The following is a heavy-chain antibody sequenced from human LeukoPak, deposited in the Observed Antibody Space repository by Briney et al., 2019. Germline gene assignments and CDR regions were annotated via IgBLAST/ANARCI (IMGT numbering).Heavy chain of an antibody. V-gene: IGHV4-38-2*02. Sequence: PSETLSLTCTVSGYSISSGYYWGWIRQSPGKGLEWIGSIFHSGSTYYNPSLKTQVTISVDTSKNQFSLKLSSVTAADTAVYYCARLGWGIVGATPYFDYWGQGTLVTVSS. CDR2: IFHSGST. CDR3: ARLGWGIVGATPYFDY. J-gene: IGHJ4*02. D-gene: IGHD1-26*01. CDR1: GYSISSGYY.